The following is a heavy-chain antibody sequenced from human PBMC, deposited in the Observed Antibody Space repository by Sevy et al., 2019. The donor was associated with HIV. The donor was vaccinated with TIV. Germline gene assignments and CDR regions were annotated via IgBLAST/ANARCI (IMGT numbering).Heavy chain of an antibody. Sequence: SETLSLTCGVSNFSISSGYYWGWIRQTPGKGLEWIGNTYHGGRTYYNPSLKSRVAISVDTSTNKLSLGLSSVTAADTAVYYWPRQSGGDRLDYYGMDVWGQGTTVTVSS. CDR1: NFSISSGYY. CDR2: TYHGGRT. CDR3: PRQSGGDRLDYYGMDV. J-gene: IGHJ6*02. D-gene: IGHD2-21*02. V-gene: IGHV4-38-2*01.